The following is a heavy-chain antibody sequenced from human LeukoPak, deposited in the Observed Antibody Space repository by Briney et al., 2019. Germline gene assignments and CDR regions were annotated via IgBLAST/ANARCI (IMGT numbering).Heavy chain of an antibody. CDR2: IYNSGAGI. J-gene: IGHJ4*02. CDR3: AKGVAPDSGWDLDY. CDR1: GFTFSTYT. V-gene: IGHV3-23*01. D-gene: IGHD6-19*01. Sequence: GGSLRLSCAASGFTFSTYTMSWVRQAPGKGLEWVSSIYNSGAGIFYADSVKGRFTISRDNSKNTLYLQMNSLRAEDTAVYYCAKGVAPDSGWDLDYWGQGTLVTVSS.